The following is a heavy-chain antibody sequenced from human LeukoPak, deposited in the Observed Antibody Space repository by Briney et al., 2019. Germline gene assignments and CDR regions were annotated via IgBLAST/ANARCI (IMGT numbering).Heavy chain of an antibody. CDR2: INPNSGGT. V-gene: IGHV1-2*02. CDR1: GYTFTGYY. CDR3: VGRAGLKSRTTGAREVFDY. D-gene: IGHD1-1*01. J-gene: IGHJ4*02. Sequence: GASVKVSCMASGYTFTGYYMHWVRQAPGQGLEWMRWINPNSGGTNYAQKFQGRVTMTRDTSISTAYMEPSRMRSDDTAVYYCVGRAGLKSRTTGAREVFDYWGQGTLVTVSS.